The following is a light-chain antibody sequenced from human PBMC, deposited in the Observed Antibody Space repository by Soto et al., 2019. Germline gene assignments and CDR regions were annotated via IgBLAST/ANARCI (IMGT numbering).Light chain of an antibody. Sequence: DIQMTQSPSTLSASVGDRVTITCRSSQSISSWLAWYQRKPGKAPKFLIYDASALETGVPSRFSGSGSGTDFTLTISSLQPEDSATYYCQHIYSPPHTFGQGTRLEIK. V-gene: IGKV1-5*01. CDR3: QHIYSPPHT. J-gene: IGKJ5*01. CDR1: QSISSW. CDR2: DAS.